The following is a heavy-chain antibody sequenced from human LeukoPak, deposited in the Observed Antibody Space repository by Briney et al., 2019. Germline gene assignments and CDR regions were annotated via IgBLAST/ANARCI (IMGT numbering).Heavy chain of an antibody. D-gene: IGHD6-19*01. J-gene: IGHJ3*02. CDR2: IGWDSKSI. CDR1: GFTFDESA. Sequence: GGPLRLSCAASGFTFDESAMHWFRKAPGKGWEGVSGIGWDSKSIVYADTVKGRFTISRDNAKNSLYLQMNGLRPEDTATYYCAKAVAAPGAFDIWGRGTVVTVSS. V-gene: IGHV3-9*01. CDR3: AKAVAAPGAFDI.